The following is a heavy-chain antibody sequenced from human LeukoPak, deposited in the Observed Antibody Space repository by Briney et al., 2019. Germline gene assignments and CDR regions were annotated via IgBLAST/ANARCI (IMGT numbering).Heavy chain of an antibody. CDR2: ISAYNGNT. V-gene: IGHV1-18*04. CDR3: ARGSPPRRNYDSRGYYSYYFDY. CDR1: GYIFTSYF. D-gene: IGHD3-22*01. J-gene: IGHJ4*02. Sequence: ASVKVSCKASGYIFTSYFMHWARQAPGQGLEWTGWISAYNGNTHYAQKLQGRVTMTTDTSTSTVYMELRSLRSDDTAVYYCARGSPPRRNYDSRGYYSYYFDYWGQGTLVTVSS.